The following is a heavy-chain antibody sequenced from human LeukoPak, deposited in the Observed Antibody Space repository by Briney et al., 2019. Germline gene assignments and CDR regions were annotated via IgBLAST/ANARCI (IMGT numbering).Heavy chain of an antibody. Sequence: GGSLRLSCTTSGITFSNSWMSWVRQAPGKGLEWVATIRPDGSEGYYADSVRGRFTISRDNSKNSFYLQMSSLRAEDTGVYYCARDYTGGWNDYWGQGTLVIVSS. CDR3: ARDYTGGWNDY. CDR2: IRPDGSEG. J-gene: IGHJ4*02. CDR1: GITFSNSW. D-gene: IGHD7-27*01. V-gene: IGHV3-7*01.